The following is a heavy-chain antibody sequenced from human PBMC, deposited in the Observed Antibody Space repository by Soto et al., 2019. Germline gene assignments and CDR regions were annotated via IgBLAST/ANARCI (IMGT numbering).Heavy chain of an antibody. CDR3: ARDEGGTYYH. CDR2: SRDKLNSYAT. V-gene: IGHV3-72*01. Sequence: EVQLVESGGALVQPGGSLRLSCAASGFTFSDYYMDWVRQTPGKGLEWLGRSRDKLNSYATEYTASVKGRFTISRDGEKNSLYLQMNSLKTEDTGVYYCARDEGGTYYHWGQGTLVTVSS. D-gene: IGHD1-26*01. CDR1: GFTFSDYY. J-gene: IGHJ4*02.